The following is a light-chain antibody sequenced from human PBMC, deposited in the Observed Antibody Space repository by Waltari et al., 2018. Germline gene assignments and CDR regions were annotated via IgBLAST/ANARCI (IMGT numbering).Light chain of an antibody. CDR2: GAS. V-gene: IGKV3-15*01. CDR3: QQYHNWPPWA. Sequence: DIVMTQSPATLSVSPGERATLSCRASQSVGTNLAWYQQRPGRAPRPRLYGASGRATGIPARFSGSGSGTDFTLTINSLQPEDFALYYCQQYHNWPPWAFGQGTKVEIK. CDR1: QSVGTN. J-gene: IGKJ1*01.